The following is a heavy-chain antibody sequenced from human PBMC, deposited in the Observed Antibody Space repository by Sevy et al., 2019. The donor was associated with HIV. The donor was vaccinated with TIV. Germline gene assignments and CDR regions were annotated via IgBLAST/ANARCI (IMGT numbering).Heavy chain of an antibody. CDR3: ASERGVDEGLYYVDY. CDR2: ISSSGATI. Sequence: GGSLRLSCAASGFSFSIYSMNWVRQAPGKGLEWVSYISSSGATIYYADSVKGRFTISRDNAKNSMSLQMNSLRVEDTAVDYCASERGVDEGLYYVDYWGQGTLVTVSS. CDR1: GFSFSIYS. V-gene: IGHV3-48*01. D-gene: IGHD2-8*01. J-gene: IGHJ4*02.